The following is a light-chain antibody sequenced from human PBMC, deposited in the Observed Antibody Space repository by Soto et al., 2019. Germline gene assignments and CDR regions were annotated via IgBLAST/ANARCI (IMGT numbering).Light chain of an antibody. V-gene: IGKV1-5*03. Sequence: IQVTQSPSTLSGSVGGRARITWRASQTISTWLAWYQQKPGKAPKLLIYKASTLKSGVPSRFSGSGSGTEFTHTISSLQPDDFATYYCQHYNSYSEAFGQGTKVDIK. CDR1: QTISTW. CDR3: QHYNSYSEA. CDR2: KAS. J-gene: IGKJ1*01.